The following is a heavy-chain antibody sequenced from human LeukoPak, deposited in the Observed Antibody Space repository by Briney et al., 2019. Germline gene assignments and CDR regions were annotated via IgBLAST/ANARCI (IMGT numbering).Heavy chain of an antibody. Sequence: PGGSLRLSCAASGFTFNNSWMHWVCQAPEKGLEWVADIKCDGSEKCYVDSVKGRLTISRDNAKNSLYLQVNSLRAEDMTVYYCVRGVGSSTSCYVRAFDIWGQGTMVTVSS. CDR1: GFTFNNSW. CDR2: IKCDGSEK. J-gene: IGHJ3*02. V-gene: IGHV3-52*01. D-gene: IGHD2-2*01. CDR3: VRGVGSSTSCYVRAFDI.